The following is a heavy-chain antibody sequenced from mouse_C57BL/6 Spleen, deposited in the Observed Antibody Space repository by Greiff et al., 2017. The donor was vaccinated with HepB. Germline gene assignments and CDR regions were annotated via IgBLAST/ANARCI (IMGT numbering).Heavy chain of an antibody. V-gene: IGHV1-82*01. CDR1: GYAFSSSW. CDR3: ARECAYYGNYPGYFDV. J-gene: IGHJ1*03. Sequence: VQLQQSGPELVKPGASVKISCKASGYAFSSSWMNWVKQRPGKGLEWIGRIYPGDGDTNYNGKFKGKATLTADKSSSTAYMQLSSLTSEDSAVYFGARECAYYGNYPGYFDVWGTGTTVTVSS. D-gene: IGHD2-10*01. CDR2: IYPGDGDT.